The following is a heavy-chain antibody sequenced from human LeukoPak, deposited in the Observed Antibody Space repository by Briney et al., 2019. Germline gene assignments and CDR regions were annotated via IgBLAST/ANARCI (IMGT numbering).Heavy chain of an antibody. CDR2: IKQDGSDK. CDR3: ARDHGYSYDRFLDY. Sequence: GGSLRLSCAASGFTFSSYGMSWVRQAPGKGLEWVANIKQDGSDKYYVDSVKGRFTISRDNAKNSLYLQMNSLRAEDTAVYYCARDHGYSYDRFLDYWGQGTLVTVSS. J-gene: IGHJ4*02. D-gene: IGHD5-18*01. V-gene: IGHV3-7*05. CDR1: GFTFSSYG.